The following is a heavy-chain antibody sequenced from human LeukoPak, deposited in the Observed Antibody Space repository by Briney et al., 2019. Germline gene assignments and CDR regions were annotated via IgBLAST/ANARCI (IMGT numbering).Heavy chain of an antibody. CDR1: GFTFISYG. CDR2: INTDGSST. Sequence: GGSLRLSCAASGFTFISYGMQWVRQAPGEGLVWVSRINTDGSSTSYADSVKGRLTISRDNAKNTLYLQMNSLRAEDTGVYYCARELPREVTLDYWGQGTLVTVSS. CDR3: ARELPREVTLDY. V-gene: IGHV3-74*01. J-gene: IGHJ4*02. D-gene: IGHD2-21*02.